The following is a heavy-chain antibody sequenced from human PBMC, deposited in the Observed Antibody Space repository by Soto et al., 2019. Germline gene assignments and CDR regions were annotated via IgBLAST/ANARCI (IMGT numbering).Heavy chain of an antibody. V-gene: IGHV3-23*01. CDR2: ITDTGGDR. Sequence: EEQLLESGGDLVQPGGSLRLSCIASGATFRSRAMSWVRQGPGEGLEWVSVITDTGGDRKNADSVRGRFTISRDNSKNTLYLQMSGLRVEDSAVYYCARGSADSYPGSRVFDFWGRGTLVTVSS. CDR3: ARGSADSYPGSRVFDF. D-gene: IGHD3-10*01. J-gene: IGHJ4*02. CDR1: GATFRSRA.